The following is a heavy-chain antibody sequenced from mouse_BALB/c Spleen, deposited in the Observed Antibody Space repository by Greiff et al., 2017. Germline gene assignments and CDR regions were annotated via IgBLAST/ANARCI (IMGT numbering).Heavy chain of an antibody. CDR1: GFTFSDYY. CDR3: ARDRGNLYAMDY. V-gene: IGHV5-4*02. D-gene: IGHD2-1*01. Sequence: DVMLVESGGGLVKPGGSLKLSCAASGFTFSDYYMYWVRQTPEKRLEWVATISDGGSYTYYPDSVKGRFTISRDNAKNKLYLQMSSLKSEDTAMYYCARDRGNLYAMDYWGQGTSVTVSS. J-gene: IGHJ4*01. CDR2: ISDGGSYT.